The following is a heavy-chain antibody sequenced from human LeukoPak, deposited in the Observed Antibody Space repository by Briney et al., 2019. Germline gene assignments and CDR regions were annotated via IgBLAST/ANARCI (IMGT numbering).Heavy chain of an antibody. J-gene: IGHJ4*02. D-gene: IGHD2-21*02. CDR1: GDSASPYF. CDR3: ARLTVGLYFDY. Sequence: NPSEPLSLTCSVSGDSASPYFWSWIRQPPGKGLEWIGYIYYSGTTNYNPSLKSRVTISIDTSKDQFSLKVNSVTAADTAVYYCARLTVGLYFDYWGQGNLVTVSS. CDR2: IYYSGTT. V-gene: IGHV4-59*08.